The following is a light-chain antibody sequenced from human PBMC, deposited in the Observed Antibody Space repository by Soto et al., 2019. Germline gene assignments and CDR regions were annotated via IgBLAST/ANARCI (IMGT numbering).Light chain of an antibody. CDR3: HQRSNWPRT. J-gene: IGKJ2*01. Sequence: EIVLTQSPATLSLSPGERATLSCRASQSVSTYLAWYQQKPGQAPRLLIYDASNRATGIPARFSGSGSGTDFTLTISSLXPEDFAXYYCHQRSNWPRTFGQGTKLEIK. CDR2: DAS. V-gene: IGKV3-11*01. CDR1: QSVSTY.